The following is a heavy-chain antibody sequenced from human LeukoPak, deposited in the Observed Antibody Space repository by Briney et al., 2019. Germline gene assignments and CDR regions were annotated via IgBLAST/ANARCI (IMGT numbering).Heavy chain of an antibody. CDR1: GYSFTSYW. J-gene: IGHJ4*02. CDR3: ARLRYCSGGSCYSFDY. D-gene: IGHD2-15*01. CDR2: IYPGDSDT. Sequence: GESLKISCKGSGYSFTSYWIGWVRQMPGKGLEWMGIIYPGDSDTRYSPSFQGQVTISADKSISTAYLQWSSLKASDTATYYCARLRYCSGGSCYSFDYWGQGTLVTVSS. V-gene: IGHV5-51*01.